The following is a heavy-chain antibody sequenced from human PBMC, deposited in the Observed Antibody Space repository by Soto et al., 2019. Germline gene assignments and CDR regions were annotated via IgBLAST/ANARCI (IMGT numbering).Heavy chain of an antibody. CDR3: AGLRGYAGSPIDY. V-gene: IGHV4-59*01. Sequence: ETLSLTCPFSGASIISGYWSWIRQPPGKGLEWIGYISYSGNTNYNPSLKSRVTMSVDTPKNQFSLRLSSVTTADTAVYYCAGLRGYAGSPIDYWGQGTLVTVSS. D-gene: IGHD2-15*01. J-gene: IGHJ4*02. CDR1: GASIISGY. CDR2: ISYSGNT.